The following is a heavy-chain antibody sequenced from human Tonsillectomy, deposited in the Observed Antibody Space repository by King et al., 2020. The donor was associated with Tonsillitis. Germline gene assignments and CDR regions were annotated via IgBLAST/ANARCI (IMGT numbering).Heavy chain of an antibody. CDR1: GFTFDDYA. Sequence: VQLVESGGGLVQPGRSLRLSCAASGFTFDDYAMHWVRQAPGKGLEWVSGISWNSGSIGYADSVKGRFTISRDNAKNSLYLQMNSLRAEDTALYYCAKDSSPDYGDYGNYFDYWGQGTLVTVSS. CDR3: AKDSSPDYGDYGNYFDY. D-gene: IGHD4-17*01. J-gene: IGHJ4*02. CDR2: ISWNSGSI. V-gene: IGHV3-9*01.